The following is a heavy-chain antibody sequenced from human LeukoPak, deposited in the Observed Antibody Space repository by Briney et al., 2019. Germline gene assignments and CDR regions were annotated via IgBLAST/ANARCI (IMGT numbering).Heavy chain of an antibody. V-gene: IGHV3-30*18. CDR2: ISYDGSNK. CDR1: GFTFSSYG. Sequence: GRSLRLSCAASGFTFSSYGMHWVRQAPGKGLEWVAVISYDGSNKYYADSVKGRFTISRDNSKNTLYLQMNSLRAEDTAVYYCAKDHQHFDWLSPAYYFDYWGQGTLVTVSS. J-gene: IGHJ4*02. D-gene: IGHD3-9*01. CDR3: AKDHQHFDWLSPAYYFDY.